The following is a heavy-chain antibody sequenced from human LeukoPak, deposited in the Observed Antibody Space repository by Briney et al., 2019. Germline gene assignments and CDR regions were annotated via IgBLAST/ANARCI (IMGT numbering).Heavy chain of an antibody. Sequence: SETLSLTCAVYGGSFSGYYWSWIRQPPGKGLEWIGELNHSGSTNYNPSLKSRVTISVDTSKNQFSLKLSSVTAADTAVYYCARVRGARYGSGSYYNNPVLDYWGQGTLVTVSS. V-gene: IGHV4-34*01. CDR1: GGSFSGYY. CDR3: ARVRGARYGSGSYYNNPVLDY. D-gene: IGHD3-10*01. CDR2: LNHSGST. J-gene: IGHJ4*02.